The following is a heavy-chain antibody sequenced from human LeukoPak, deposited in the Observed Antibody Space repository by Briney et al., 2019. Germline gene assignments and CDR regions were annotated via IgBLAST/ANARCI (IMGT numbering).Heavy chain of an antibody. CDR1: GFTFSSYA. CDR3: AKMVGWFGENYYYYMDV. CDR2: FSGSGGST. Sequence: GGSLRLSCAASGFTFSSYAMSWVRQAPGKGLECISGFSGSGGSTYYADSVKGRFTISRDNSKNTLYLQMNSLRAEDTAVYYCAKMVGWFGENYYYYMDVWGKGTTVTISS. J-gene: IGHJ6*03. V-gene: IGHV3-23*01. D-gene: IGHD3-10*01.